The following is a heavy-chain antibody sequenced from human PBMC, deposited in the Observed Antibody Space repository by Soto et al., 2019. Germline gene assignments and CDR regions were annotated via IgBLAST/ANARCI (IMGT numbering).Heavy chain of an antibody. CDR1: GYTLTDLS. J-gene: IGHJ4*02. CDR3: ATGRGITGSSDY. CDR2: FDPEDGET. V-gene: IGHV1-24*01. D-gene: IGHD1-20*01. Sequence: ASVKVSCEVSGYTLTDLSMHWVRQAPGKGLEWMGGFDPEDGETIYAQKFQGRVTMTEDTSTDTAYMELSSLRSEDTAVYYCATGRGITGSSDYWGQGTLVTVSS.